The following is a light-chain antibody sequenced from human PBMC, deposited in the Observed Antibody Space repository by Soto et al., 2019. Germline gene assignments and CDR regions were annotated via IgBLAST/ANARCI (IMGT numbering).Light chain of an antibody. CDR2: KVS. J-gene: IGKJ1*01. CDR3: MQGTHWPPT. Sequence: DVVMTQSPLSLPVALGQPASISCRSSQSLLFSDGDTYLNWFHQRPGQSPRRLIYKVSNRDSGVPDRFRGSGSGTDFTLKISRVEAEDVGVYYCMQGTHWPPTFGQGTKVEI. CDR1: QSLLFSDGDTY. V-gene: IGKV2-30*01.